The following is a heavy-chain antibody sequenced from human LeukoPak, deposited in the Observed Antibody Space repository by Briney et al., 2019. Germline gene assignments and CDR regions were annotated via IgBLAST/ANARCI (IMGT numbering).Heavy chain of an antibody. CDR2: IYPGDSDT. CDR3: ARQGGYYDSSAGASDI. Sequence: GESLKISCKGSGYSFTSYWIGWVRQMPGKGLEWMGIIYPGDSDTRYSPSFQGQVTISADKSISTAYLQWSSLKASDTAMYYCARQGGYYDSSAGASDIWGQGTMVTVSS. CDR1: GYSFTSYW. D-gene: IGHD3-22*01. V-gene: IGHV5-51*01. J-gene: IGHJ3*02.